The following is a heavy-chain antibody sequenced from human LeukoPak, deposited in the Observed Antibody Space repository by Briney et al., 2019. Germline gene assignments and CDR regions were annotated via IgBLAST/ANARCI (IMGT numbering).Heavy chain of an antibody. D-gene: IGHD2-2*01. CDR1: GFTFSSYW. V-gene: IGHV3-7*01. CDR3: ARWVAGYCSSSSCYFDY. CDR2: IKQDGSEK. J-gene: IGHJ4*02. Sequence: GGSLRLSCAASGFTFSSYWMGWVRQAPGKGLEWVANIKQDGSEKYYVDSVKGRFTISRDNAKNSLYLQMNSLRAEDTAVYYCARWVAGYCSSSSCYFDYWGQGTLVTVSS.